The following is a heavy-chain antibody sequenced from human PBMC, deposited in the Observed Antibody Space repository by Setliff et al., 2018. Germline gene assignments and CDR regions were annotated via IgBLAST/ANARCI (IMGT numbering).Heavy chain of an antibody. CDR3: ARINFYVSSGYYYASDY. CDR2: INNYNFNT. D-gene: IGHD3-22*01. CDR1: GYTFTRYG. Sequence: ASVKVSCKASGYTFTRYGITWVRQAPGQGLEWMGWINNYNFNTNYPQKFLGRVTMTTDTSTSTAYMELRSLRSDDTAVYYCARINFYVSSGYYYASDYWGQGTLVTVSS. V-gene: IGHV1-18*01. J-gene: IGHJ4*02.